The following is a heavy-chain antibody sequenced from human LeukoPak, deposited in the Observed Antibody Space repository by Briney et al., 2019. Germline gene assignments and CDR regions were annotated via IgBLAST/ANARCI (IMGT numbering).Heavy chain of an antibody. CDR2: ISSDGSST. CDR1: GFNFSNSW. D-gene: IGHD2-15*01. J-gene: IGHJ4*02. CDR3: ARSTPDN. V-gene: IGHV3-74*01. Sequence: GGSLRLSCAASGFNFSNSWMHWVRQAPGKVLMWVSRISSDGSSTIYADSVKGRFTISRDNAKNTLYLQMNSLRAEDTADYYCARSTPDNWGQGTLVTVSS.